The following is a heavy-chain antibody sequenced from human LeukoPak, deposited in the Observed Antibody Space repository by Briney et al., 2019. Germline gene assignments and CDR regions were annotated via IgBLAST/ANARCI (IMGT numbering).Heavy chain of an antibody. J-gene: IGHJ2*01. V-gene: IGHV1-18*01. D-gene: IGHD5-18*01. CDR1: GYTFTSYG. Sequence: ASVKVSCKASGYTFTSYGISWVRQAPGQGLEWMGWISAYNGNTNYAQKLQGRVTMTTDTSTSTAYMELRSLRSDDTAVYYCARTGYSYGSASYWYFDLWGRGTLVTVSS. CDR2: ISAYNGNT. CDR3: ARTGYSYGSASYWYFDL.